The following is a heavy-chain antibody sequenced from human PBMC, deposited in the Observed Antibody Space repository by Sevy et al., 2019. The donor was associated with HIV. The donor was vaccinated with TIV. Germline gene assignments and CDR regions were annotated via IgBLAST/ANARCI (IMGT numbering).Heavy chain of an antibody. V-gene: IGHV3-7*03. J-gene: IGHJ4*02. CDR3: VSAKEEGASVLDY. CDR1: GFNFRNSW. CDR2: IKQGGYET. D-gene: IGHD3-10*02. Sequence: GGSLRLSCATFGFNFRNSWMAWVRQTPGKGLEFLADIKQGGYETYYVDSVKGRFTISRDNAKNSLHLQMNSLRAEDTVMYFCVSAKEEGASVLDYWGQGTPVTVSS.